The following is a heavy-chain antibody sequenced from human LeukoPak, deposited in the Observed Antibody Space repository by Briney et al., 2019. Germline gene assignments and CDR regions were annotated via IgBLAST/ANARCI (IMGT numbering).Heavy chain of an antibody. V-gene: IGHV4-34*01. J-gene: IGHJ4*02. Sequence: SETLSLTCAVYGGSFSGYYWSWIRQPPGKGLEWIGEINHSGSTYYSPSLESRVTISLDRSKNQFSLKLSSVTAADTAVYYCASGYPDPYYFDYWGQGTLVTVSS. CDR3: ASGYPDPYYFDY. CDR1: GGSFSGYY. CDR2: INHSGST.